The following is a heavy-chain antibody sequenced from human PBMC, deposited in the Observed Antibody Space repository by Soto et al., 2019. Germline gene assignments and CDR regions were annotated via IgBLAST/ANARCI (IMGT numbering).Heavy chain of an antibody. J-gene: IGHJ5*02. CDR1: GGSISSSSYY. CDR3: ARDTHSRQYNWFDP. V-gene: IGHV4-39*01. CDR2: IYYSGST. Sequence: PSETLSLTCTFSGGSISSSSYYWGWIRQPPGKGLEWIGSIYYSGSTYYNPSLKSRVTISVDTSKNQFSLKLSSVTAADTAVYYCARDTHSRQYNWFDPWGQGTLVTVSS. D-gene: IGHD6-13*01.